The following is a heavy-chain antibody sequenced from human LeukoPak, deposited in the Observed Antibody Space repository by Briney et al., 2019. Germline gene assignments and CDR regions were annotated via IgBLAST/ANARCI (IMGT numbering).Heavy chain of an antibody. J-gene: IGHJ6*03. Sequence: ASVKVSCKASGGTFSSYAINWVRQAPGQGLEWMGGIIPIFGTANYAQKFQGRVTITADKSTSTAYMELSSLRSEDTAVYYCARAGRYYDFWSGYYDYYYYYMDVWGKGTTVTVSS. CDR3: ARAGRYYDFWSGYYDYYYYYMDV. V-gene: IGHV1-69*06. CDR2: IIPIFGTA. CDR1: GGTFSSYA. D-gene: IGHD3-3*01.